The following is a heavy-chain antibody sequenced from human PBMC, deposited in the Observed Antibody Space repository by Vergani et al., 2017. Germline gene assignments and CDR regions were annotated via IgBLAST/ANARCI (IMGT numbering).Heavy chain of an antibody. Sequence: QITLKESGPTLVKPTQPLTLTCTFSGFSLSTSGVGVGWIRQPPGKALEWLALIYWNDDKRYSPSLKSRLTITKATSKNQVVLTMTNMDPVDTATYYCAHSGYSSSSDDAFDIWGQGTMVTVSS. CDR2: IYWNDDK. CDR3: AHSGYSSSSDDAFDI. J-gene: IGHJ3*02. D-gene: IGHD6-13*01. V-gene: IGHV2-5*01. CDR1: GFSLSTSGVG.